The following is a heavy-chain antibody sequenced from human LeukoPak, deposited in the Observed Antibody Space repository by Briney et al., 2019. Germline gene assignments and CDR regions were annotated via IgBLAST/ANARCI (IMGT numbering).Heavy chain of an antibody. D-gene: IGHD1-26*01. CDR3: ATLGATSFDY. J-gene: IGHJ4*02. Sequence: ASVKVSCKTSGYTFTDYYIHWVRQAPGQGLEWMGWIVPNSGGTKYAQKFQGRVTMTRDTSISTACMELSRLRYDDTAVYYCATLGATSFDYWGQGALVTVSS. V-gene: IGHV1-2*02. CDR2: IVPNSGGT. CDR1: GYTFTDYY.